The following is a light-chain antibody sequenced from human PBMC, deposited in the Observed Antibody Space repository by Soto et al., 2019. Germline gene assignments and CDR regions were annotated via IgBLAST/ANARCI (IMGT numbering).Light chain of an antibody. Sequence: DIQMTQSPSPLSASVGDRVTITCRASQTIGRWLAWYQQKPGKAPKVLIYAASSLQSGVPSRFSGSGSGTEFTLTISSLQPDDFATYYCQQYNSYSSYTFGQGTKLEIK. CDR3: QQYNSYSSYT. J-gene: IGKJ2*01. V-gene: IGKV1-5*01. CDR2: AAS. CDR1: QTIGRW.